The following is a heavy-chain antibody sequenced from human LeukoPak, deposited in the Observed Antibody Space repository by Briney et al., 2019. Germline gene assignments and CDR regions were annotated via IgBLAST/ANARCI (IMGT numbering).Heavy chain of an antibody. CDR3: ARDYSNAWNYFDN. CDR2: IKQDGSEM. Sequence: GGSLRLSCAASGFTFTSYWMSWVRQAPGKGLEWVASIKQDGSEMYNVDSVEGRFTISRDIAKNSLFLQMSSLRAEDTAVYYCARDYSNAWNYFDNWGQGTLVTVSS. J-gene: IGHJ4*02. D-gene: IGHD6-19*01. CDR1: GFTFTSYW. V-gene: IGHV3-7*04.